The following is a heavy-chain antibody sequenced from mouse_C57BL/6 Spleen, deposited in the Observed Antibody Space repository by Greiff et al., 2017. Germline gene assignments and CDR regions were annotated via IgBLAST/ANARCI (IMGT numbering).Heavy chain of an antibody. V-gene: IGHV1-26*01. Sequence: VQLQQSGPELVKPGASVKISCKASGYTFTDYYMNWVKQSHGKSLEWIGDINPNNGGTSYNQKFKGKATLTVDKSSSTAYMELRSLTSEDSAVYYCATSYYYGSLAGDYWGQGTTLTVSS. D-gene: IGHD1-1*01. J-gene: IGHJ2*01. CDR3: ATSYYYGSLAGDY. CDR1: GYTFTDYY. CDR2: INPNNGGT.